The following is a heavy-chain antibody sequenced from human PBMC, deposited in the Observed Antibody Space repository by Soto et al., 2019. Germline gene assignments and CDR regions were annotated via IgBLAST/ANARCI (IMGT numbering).Heavy chain of an antibody. D-gene: IGHD2-2*01. CDR1: GYTFTSYY. V-gene: IGHV1-46*01. Sequence: ASGKVSCKASGYTFTSYYMHWVRQAPGPGLEWMGIINPSGGSTSYAQKFQGRVTMTRDTSTSTVYMELSSLRSEDTAVYYCARVGYCSSTSCPNYNAFDIWDQGTMVTVSS. J-gene: IGHJ3*02. CDR2: INPSGGST. CDR3: ARVGYCSSTSCPNYNAFDI.